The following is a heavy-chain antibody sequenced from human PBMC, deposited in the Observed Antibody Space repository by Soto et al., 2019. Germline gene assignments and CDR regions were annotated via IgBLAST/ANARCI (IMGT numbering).Heavy chain of an antibody. Sequence: QITLKESGPTLVRPTQTLTLTCTFSGFSLSTTGVGVGWIRQPPGKALEWLALIYWDDDKRYSPSLKSRLTITKDTSKNEVILTMTNMDPVDTARYYCAQRLPHYGLWRERGNWFDPWGQGTLVTVSS. J-gene: IGHJ5*02. CDR3: AQRLPHYGLWRERGNWFDP. D-gene: IGHD3-10*01. CDR2: IYWDDDK. CDR1: GFSLSTTGVG. V-gene: IGHV2-5*02.